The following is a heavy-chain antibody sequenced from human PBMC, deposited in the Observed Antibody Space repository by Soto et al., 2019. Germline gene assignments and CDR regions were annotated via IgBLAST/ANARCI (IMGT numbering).Heavy chain of an antibody. J-gene: IGHJ6*02. CDR1: GYTFTSYG. CDR3: ARGGDYYYGLDV. D-gene: IGHD3-16*01. Sequence: ASVKVSCKASGYTFTSYGVSWVRQAPGQGLEWMGWISAFNGQTNYIQKVQGRVTLTTEASTRTAYMELRSLRSDDTAVYYCARGGDYYYGLDVWGQGTTVTVSS. CDR2: ISAFNGQT. V-gene: IGHV1-18*01.